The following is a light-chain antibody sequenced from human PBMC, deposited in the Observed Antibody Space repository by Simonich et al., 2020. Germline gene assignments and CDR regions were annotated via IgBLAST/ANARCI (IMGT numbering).Light chain of an antibody. Sequence: QSALTQPASVSGSPGPSITISCTGTSSDVGGSNYVSCYQQHPGKAPKLMIYDVIRRPSGVSNRFSGSKSGNTASLTISGLQAEDEADYYCSSYTSSSTWVFGGGTKLTVL. CDR2: DVI. J-gene: IGLJ3*02. CDR1: SSDVGGSNY. V-gene: IGLV2-14*01. CDR3: SSYTSSSTWV.